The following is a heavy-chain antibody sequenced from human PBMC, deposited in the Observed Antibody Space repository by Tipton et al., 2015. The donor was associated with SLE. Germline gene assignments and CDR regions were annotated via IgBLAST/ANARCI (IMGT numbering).Heavy chain of an antibody. Sequence: TLSLTCTVSGGSISSSSYYWGWIRQPPGKGLEWIGYIYYSGSTNYNPPLKSRVTISVDTSKNQFSLKLSSVTAADTAVYYCARDSLAARYAFDIWGQGTMVTVSS. CDR3: ARDSLAARYAFDI. CDR1: GGSISSSSYY. J-gene: IGHJ3*02. CDR2: IYYSGST. D-gene: IGHD6-6*01. V-gene: IGHV4-61*01.